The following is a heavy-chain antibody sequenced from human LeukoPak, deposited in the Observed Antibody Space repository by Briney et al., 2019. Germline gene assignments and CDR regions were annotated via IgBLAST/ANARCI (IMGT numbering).Heavy chain of an antibody. CDR2: ISSSGSTI. Sequence: GGSLRLSCAASGFTFSSYEMNWVRQAPGKGLEWVSYISSSGSTIYYADSVKGRFTISRDNSKNTLYLQMNSLRAEDTAVYYCAKWDMTTEIYWGQGTLVTVSS. CDR1: GFTFSSYE. J-gene: IGHJ4*02. CDR3: AKWDMTTEIY. D-gene: IGHD4-17*01. V-gene: IGHV3-48*03.